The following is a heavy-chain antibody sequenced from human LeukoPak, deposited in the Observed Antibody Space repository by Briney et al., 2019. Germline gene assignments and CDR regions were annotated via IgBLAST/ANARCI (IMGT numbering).Heavy chain of an antibody. CDR3: SRLVVYDFWSGYYTVVDP. Sequence: SETLSLTCAVYGGSFSGYYWSWIRQPPGNGLGWIGEINHSGSTNYNPSLKSRVTISVDTSMNQFSLKLSSVTAADTAVYYRSRLVVYDFWSGYYTVVDPWGQGTLVTVSS. CDR2: INHSGST. V-gene: IGHV4-34*01. J-gene: IGHJ5*02. CDR1: GGSFSGYY. D-gene: IGHD3-3*01.